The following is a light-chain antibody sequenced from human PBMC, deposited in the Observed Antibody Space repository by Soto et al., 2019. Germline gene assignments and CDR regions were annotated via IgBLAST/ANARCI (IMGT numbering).Light chain of an antibody. J-gene: IGKJ3*01. Sequence: EIVMTQSPATVSVSPGERATLSCRASQSVSGNLAWYQQKPGQPPRLLIHGASNRATGIPARFSGSGSGTEFTLTINRLQSEDFAGYYCQQYNDWPPFTFGPGTKVEI. CDR1: QSVSGN. V-gene: IGKV3-15*01. CDR2: GAS. CDR3: QQYNDWPPFT.